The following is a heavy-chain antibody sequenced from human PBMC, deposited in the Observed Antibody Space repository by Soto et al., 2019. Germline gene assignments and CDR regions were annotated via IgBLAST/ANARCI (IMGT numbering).Heavy chain of an antibody. CDR2: TFYRSKWYN. CDR1: GDSVSSNSAA. Sequence: SHTLSRTCVISGDSVSSNSAAWNWIRQSPSRGLEWLGRTFYRSKWYNEYAVSVKSRITINPDTSKNQFTLQLNSVTPEDTAVYYCARVRFLIMVTTNWFHPSCKAPLVTLSS. D-gene: IGHD4-17*01. V-gene: IGHV6-1*01. CDR3: ARVRFLIMVTTNWFHP. J-gene: IGHJ5*02.